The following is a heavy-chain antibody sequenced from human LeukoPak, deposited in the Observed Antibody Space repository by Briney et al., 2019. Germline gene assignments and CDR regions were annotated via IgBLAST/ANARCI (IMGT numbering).Heavy chain of an antibody. Sequence: SQTLSLTCAISGDSVSSNSAAWIWFRQSPSRGLEWLARTYFRSKWYYDYAVSVKSRIVISPDTSKNQFSLQLDSVTPDDTAVYFCARSAVGGHNDFWGQGTLVTVSS. CDR3: ARSAVGGHNDF. J-gene: IGHJ4*02. V-gene: IGHV6-1*01. CDR2: TYFRSKWYY. D-gene: IGHD3-16*01. CDR1: GDSVSSNSAA.